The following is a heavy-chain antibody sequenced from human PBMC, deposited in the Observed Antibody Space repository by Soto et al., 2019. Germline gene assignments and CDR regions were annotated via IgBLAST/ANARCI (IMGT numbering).Heavy chain of an antibody. V-gene: IGHV3-15*01. D-gene: IGHD2-2*01. Sequence: GGSLRLSCAASGFTFSNAWMSWVRQAPGKGLEWVGRIKSKTDGGTTDYAAPVKGRFTISRDDSKNTLYLQMNSLKTEDTAVYYCTTDTVGVVPAADTYYYYYMDVWGKGTTVTVSS. CDR3: TTDTVGVVPAADTYYYYYMDV. CDR2: IKSKTDGGTT. J-gene: IGHJ6*03. CDR1: GFTFSNAW.